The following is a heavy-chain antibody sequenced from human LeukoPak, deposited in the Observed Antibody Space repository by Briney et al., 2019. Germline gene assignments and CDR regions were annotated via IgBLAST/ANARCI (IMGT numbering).Heavy chain of an antibody. V-gene: IGHV4-59*01. D-gene: IGHD5-18*01. CDR3: ARSRSGYSYDHAAFDI. CDR1: GGSISSYY. Sequence: SETLSLTCTVSGGSISSYYWSWIRQPPGKGLEWIGYIDYRGSTTYNPSLKSRVTISVDTSRNQFSLKLSSVTAADTAVYYCARSRSGYSYDHAAFDIWGQGTMVTVSS. CDR2: IDYRGST. J-gene: IGHJ3*02.